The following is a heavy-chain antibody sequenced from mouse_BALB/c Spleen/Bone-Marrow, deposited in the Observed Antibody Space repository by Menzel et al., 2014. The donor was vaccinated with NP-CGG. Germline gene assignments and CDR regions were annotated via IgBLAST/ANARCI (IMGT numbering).Heavy chain of an antibody. D-gene: IGHD1-1*01. V-gene: IGHV2-6-7*01. J-gene: IGHJ2*01. CDR1: GFPLTDYG. Sequence: VQLQQSGPGLVAPSQSLTITCTVSGFPLTDYGVNWVRQPPGKGLEWLGMIWGDGRTDYNSALKSRLSTSKDNSKSQVFLKMNSLQTDDTARYYCARNYYDSSFYFDYWSQGTTLTVSS. CDR2: IWGDGRT. CDR3: ARNYYDSSFYFDY.